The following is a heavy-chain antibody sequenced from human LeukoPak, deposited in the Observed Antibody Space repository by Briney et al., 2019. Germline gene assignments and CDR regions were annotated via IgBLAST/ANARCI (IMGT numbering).Heavy chain of an antibody. D-gene: IGHD3-10*01. CDR3: ARDLPGSGVNCDQ. CDR1: GDSISNSYW. V-gene: IGHV4-4*02. CDR2: DYHSGST. J-gene: IGHJ4*02. Sequence: PSASLSLTCAVSGDSISNSYWWTWVRQPPGKGLEWIGEDYHSGSTNYNPSLKSRVTISVDKPNNLFSLRLSSVTAADTAVYYCARDLPGSGVNCDQWGQGTLVTLPS.